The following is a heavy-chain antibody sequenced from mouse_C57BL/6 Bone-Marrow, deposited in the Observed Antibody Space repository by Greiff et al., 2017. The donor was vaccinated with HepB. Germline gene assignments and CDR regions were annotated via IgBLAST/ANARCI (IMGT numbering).Heavy chain of an antibody. CDR3: TFYYGSSSRSCCYWYFDV. J-gene: IGHJ1*03. CDR2: IRNKANNHPT. D-gene: IGHD1-1*01. CDR1: GFTFSDAW. V-gene: IGHV6-6*01. Sequence: EVKLVESGGGLVQPGGSMKLSCAASGFTFSDAWMDWVRQSPEKGLEWVAEIRNKANNHPTYYAESVKGRFTISRDDSKSSVYLQMNSLRAEDTGIYYCTFYYGSSSRSCCYWYFDVWGTGTTVTVSS.